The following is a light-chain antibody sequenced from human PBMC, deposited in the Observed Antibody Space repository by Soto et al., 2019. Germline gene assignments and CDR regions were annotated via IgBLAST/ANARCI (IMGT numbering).Light chain of an antibody. CDR2: WAS. J-gene: IGKJ4*01. CDR1: QSVLYSSNNKNY. CDR3: QQYYRTPIT. Sequence: DIVMTQSPDSLTVSLGERATINCRSSQSVLYSSNNKNYLAWYQHKPGQPPKLLIYWASTRDSGVPDRFSGSGSGTEFTRTISSLQAEDVAVSSCQQYYRTPITFGGGTQVEIK. V-gene: IGKV4-1*01.